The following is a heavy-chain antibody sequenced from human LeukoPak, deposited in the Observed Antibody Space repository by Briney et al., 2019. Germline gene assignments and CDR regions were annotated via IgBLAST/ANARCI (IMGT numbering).Heavy chain of an antibody. Sequence: GGSLRLSCAASGFTFSSYWMRWVRQVPGKGLVWVSRINSDGSSTSYADSVKGRFTISRDNAKNTLYVQMNSLRAEDTAVYYCSTGSGHAFDIWGRGTMVTDSS. J-gene: IGHJ3*02. D-gene: IGHD3-10*01. V-gene: IGHV3-74*01. CDR2: INSDGSST. CDR3: STGSGHAFDI. CDR1: GFTFSSYW.